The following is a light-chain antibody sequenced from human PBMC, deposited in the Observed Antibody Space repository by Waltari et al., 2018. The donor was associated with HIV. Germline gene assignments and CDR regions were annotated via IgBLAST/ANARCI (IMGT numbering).Light chain of an antibody. J-gene: IGLJ2*01. V-gene: IGLV3-10*01. Sequence: SYELTQPPSVSVSPGQTARITCSGDALPKKYAYWYQQKSGQAPVLVVYEDSKRPSWIPERFAGSTSGTVATLTISGAQVEDEADFYCYSTDSSDKHGVFGGGTKLTVL. CDR3: YSTDSSDKHGV. CDR2: EDS. CDR1: ALPKKY.